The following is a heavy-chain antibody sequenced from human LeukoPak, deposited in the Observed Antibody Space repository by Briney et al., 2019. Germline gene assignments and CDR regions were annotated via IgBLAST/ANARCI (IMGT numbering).Heavy chain of an antibody. D-gene: IGHD6-13*01. V-gene: IGHV3-23*01. CDR1: GFTFSSYA. J-gene: IGHJ3*02. CDR3: AKDISSSWSTGDAFDI. Sequence: PGGSLRLSCAASGFTFSSYAMSWVRQAPGKGLEWVSAISGSGGSTYYADSVKGRFTISRDNSKNTLYLQMNSLRAEDTAVYYCAKDISSSWSTGDAFDIWGQGTMVTVSS. CDR2: ISGSGGST.